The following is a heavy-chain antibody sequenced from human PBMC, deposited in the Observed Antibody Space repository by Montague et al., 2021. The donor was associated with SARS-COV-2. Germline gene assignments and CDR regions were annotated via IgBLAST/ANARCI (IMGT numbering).Heavy chain of an antibody. J-gene: IGHJ6*02. CDR3: ARDDYTPGDYYYYYGMDA. D-gene: IGHD4-11*01. CDR1: GYSISSGYY. CDR2: IYHSGST. V-gene: IGHV4-38-2*02. Sequence: SETRSLTCTVSGYSISSGYYWGWIRQPPGKGLEWIGSIYHSGSTYYNPSLKSRVTISVDTSKNQFSLKLSSVTAADTAVYYCARDDYTPGDYYYYYGMDAWGQGTTVTVSS.